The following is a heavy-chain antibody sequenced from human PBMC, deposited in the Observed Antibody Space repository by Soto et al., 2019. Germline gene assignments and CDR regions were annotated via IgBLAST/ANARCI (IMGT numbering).Heavy chain of an antibody. CDR1: GYTFTSYA. CDR3: ERDPGYGDYPALDY. D-gene: IGHD4-17*01. Sequence: GASVKVSCKASGYTFTSYAMHWVRQAPGQRLEWMGWINAGNGNTKYSQKFQGRVTITRDTSASTAYMELSSLRSEDTAVYYCERDPGYGDYPALDYWGQGSLVTVSS. J-gene: IGHJ4*02. V-gene: IGHV1-3*01. CDR2: INAGNGNT.